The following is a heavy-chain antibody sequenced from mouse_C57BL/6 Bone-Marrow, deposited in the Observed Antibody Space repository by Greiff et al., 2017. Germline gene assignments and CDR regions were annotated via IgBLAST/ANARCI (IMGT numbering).Heavy chain of an antibody. V-gene: IGHV5-4*01. J-gene: IGHJ4*01. Sequence: VQLKESGGGLVKPGGSLKLSCAASGFTFSSYAMSWVRQTPEKRLEWVATISDGGSYTYYPDNVKGRFTISRDNAKNNLYLQMSHLKSEDTAMYYCARSETAGAMDYWGQGTSVTVSS. CDR1: GFTFSSYA. CDR3: ARSETAGAMDY. CDR2: ISDGGSYT.